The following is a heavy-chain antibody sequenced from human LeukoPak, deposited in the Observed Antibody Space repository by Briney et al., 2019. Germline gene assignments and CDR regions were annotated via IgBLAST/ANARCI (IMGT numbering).Heavy chain of an antibody. D-gene: IGHD6-13*01. V-gene: IGHV1-18*01. CDR1: VYTFTNYG. CDR2: ISAYDGNT. Sequence: ASVKVSCKASVYTFTNYGISWVRQAPGQGLEWMGWISAYDGNTNYLQKFQGRVTMTTDTATSTAYMELRSLRSDDTAVYYCARDKVIASAGTPNWFDPWGQGTLVTVSS. J-gene: IGHJ5*02. CDR3: ARDKVIASAGTPNWFDP.